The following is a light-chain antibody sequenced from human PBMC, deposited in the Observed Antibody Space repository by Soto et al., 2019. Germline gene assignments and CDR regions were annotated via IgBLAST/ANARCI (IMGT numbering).Light chain of an antibody. CDR2: AAS. CDR1: QGISSY. Sequence: AIRMTQSPSSLSASTGDRVTITCRASQGISSYLAWYQQKPGKAPKLLIYAASTLQSGVPSRSSGSGSGTDFTLTISCLQSEDFATYYCQQYYDSPRTFGQGTKVDIK. CDR3: QQYYDSPRT. J-gene: IGKJ1*01. V-gene: IGKV1-8*01.